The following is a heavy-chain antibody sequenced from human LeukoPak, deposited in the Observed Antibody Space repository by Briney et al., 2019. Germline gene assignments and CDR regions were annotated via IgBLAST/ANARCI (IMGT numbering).Heavy chain of an antibody. CDR3: ASGGTVTLYAEYFQH. CDR1: GFTFSSYG. CDR2: ISYDGSNK. D-gene: IGHD4-17*01. J-gene: IGHJ1*01. Sequence: PGGSLRLSCAASGFTFSSYGMHWVRQAPGKGLEWVAVISYDGSNKYYADSVKGRFTISRDNSKNTLYLQMNSLRAEDTAVYYCASGGTVTLYAEYFQHWGQGTLVTVSS. V-gene: IGHV3-30*03.